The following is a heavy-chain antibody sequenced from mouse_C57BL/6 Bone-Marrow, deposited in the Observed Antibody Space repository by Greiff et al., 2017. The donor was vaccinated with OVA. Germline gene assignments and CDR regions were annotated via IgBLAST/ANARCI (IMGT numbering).Heavy chain of an antibody. V-gene: IGHV5-17*01. CDR3: ARDHYYGSRNWYFDV. CDR1: GFTFSDYG. CDR2: ISSGSSTI. J-gene: IGHJ1*03. D-gene: IGHD1-1*01. Sequence: EVQVVESGGGLVKPGGSLKLSCAASGFTFSDYGMHWVRQAPEKGLEWVAYISSGSSTIYYADTVKGRFTISRDNAKNTLFLQMTSLRSEDTAMYYCARDHYYGSRNWYFDVWGTGTTVTVSS.